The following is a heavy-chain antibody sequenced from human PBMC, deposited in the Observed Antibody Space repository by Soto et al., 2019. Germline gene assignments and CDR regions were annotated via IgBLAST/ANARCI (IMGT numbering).Heavy chain of an antibody. Sequence: QVQLQESGPGLVKPSETLSLTCTVSGGSISSYYWSWIRQPPGKGLEWIGYIYYSGSTNYNPSLKRRLTISVDTSKNQFPLKLRSVTAADTAVYYCARRGDYGSGDYYYGMDVWGQGTTVTVSS. J-gene: IGHJ6*02. CDR1: GGSISSYY. V-gene: IGHV4-59*08. CDR2: IYYSGST. D-gene: IGHD4-17*01. CDR3: ARRGDYGSGDYYYGMDV.